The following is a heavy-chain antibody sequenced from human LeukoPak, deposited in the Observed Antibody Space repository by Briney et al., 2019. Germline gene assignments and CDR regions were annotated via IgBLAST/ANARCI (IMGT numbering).Heavy chain of an antibody. J-gene: IGHJ3*02. Sequence: PSETLSLTCTVSGGSISSSSYYWGWIRQPPGKGLEWIGSIYYSGSTYYNPSLKSRVTISVDTSKNQFSLKLSSVTAADTAVYYCARHLEIRSDAFDIWGQGTMVTVSS. CDR1: GGSISSSSYY. V-gene: IGHV4-39*01. CDR2: IYYSGST. CDR3: ARHLEIRSDAFDI.